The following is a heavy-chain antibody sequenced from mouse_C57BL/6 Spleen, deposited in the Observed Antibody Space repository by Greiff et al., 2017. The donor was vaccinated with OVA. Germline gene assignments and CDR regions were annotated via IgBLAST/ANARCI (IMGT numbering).Heavy chain of an antibody. J-gene: IGHJ3*01. D-gene: IGHD1-1*01. Sequence: VQRVESGAELAKPGASVKLSCKASGYTFTSYWMHWVKQRPGQGLEWIGYINPSSGYTKYNQKFKDKATLTADKSSSTAYMQLSSLTYEDSAVYYCAPTVVAPGFAYWGQGTLVTVSA. CDR3: APTVVAPGFAY. V-gene: IGHV1-7*01. CDR1: GYTFTSYW. CDR2: INPSSGYT.